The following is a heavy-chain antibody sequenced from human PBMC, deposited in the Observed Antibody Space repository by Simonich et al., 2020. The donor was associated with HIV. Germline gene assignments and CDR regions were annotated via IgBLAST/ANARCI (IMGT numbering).Heavy chain of an antibody. CDR2: INHSEST. CDR3: ARRHPTTVTTPYFDY. J-gene: IGHJ4*02. D-gene: IGHD4-17*01. CDR1: GGSFSGYY. Sequence: QVQLQQWGAGLLKPSETLSLTCAVYGGSFSGYYWSWIRQPPGKGLEWIGEINHSESTNYNPSLKSRVTISGDTSKNQFSLKLSSVTAADTAVYYCARRHPTTVTTPYFDYWGQGTLVTVSS. V-gene: IGHV4-34*01.